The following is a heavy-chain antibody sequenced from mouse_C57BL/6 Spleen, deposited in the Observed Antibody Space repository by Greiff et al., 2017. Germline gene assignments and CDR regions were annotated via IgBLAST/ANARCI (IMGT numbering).Heavy chain of an antibody. D-gene: IGHD1-1*01. CDR1: GYTFTSYG. Sequence: QVQLQQSGAELARPGASVKLSCKASGYTFTSYGISWVKQRTGQGLEWIGEIYPRSGNTYYNEKFKGKATLTADKSSSTAYMELRSLTSEDSAVYFCARGDTTLVATRGDYWGQGTTLTVSS. V-gene: IGHV1-81*01. CDR2: IYPRSGNT. J-gene: IGHJ2*01. CDR3: ARGDTTLVATRGDY.